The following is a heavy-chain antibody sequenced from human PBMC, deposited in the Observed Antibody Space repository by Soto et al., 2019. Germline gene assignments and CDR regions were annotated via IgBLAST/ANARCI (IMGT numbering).Heavy chain of an antibody. CDR2: IYYSGST. CDR1: GGSISSSSYY. Sequence: SETLSLTCTVSGGSISSSSYYWGWIRQPPGKGLEWIGSIYYSGSTYYNPSLKSLVTISVDTSKNQFSLKLSSVTAADTAVYYCARHGRWPSVAAAGGYFDYWGQGTLVTVSS. J-gene: IGHJ4*02. CDR3: ARHGRWPSVAAAGGYFDY. V-gene: IGHV4-39*01. D-gene: IGHD6-13*01.